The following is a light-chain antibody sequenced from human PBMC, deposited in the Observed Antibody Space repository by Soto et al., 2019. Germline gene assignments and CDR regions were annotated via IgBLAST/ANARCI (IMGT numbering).Light chain of an antibody. CDR3: SSYTGSSSLV. CDR2: DVS. V-gene: IGLV2-14*03. Sequence: QSALTQPASVSGSPGQSITISCTGSSSDVGGYNYVSWYQHHPGKAPKFMIYDVSNRPSGVSNRFSGSKSGNTASLTISGLQAEDEADYYCSSYTGSSSLVFGGGTKVTVL. J-gene: IGLJ2*01. CDR1: SSDVGGYNY.